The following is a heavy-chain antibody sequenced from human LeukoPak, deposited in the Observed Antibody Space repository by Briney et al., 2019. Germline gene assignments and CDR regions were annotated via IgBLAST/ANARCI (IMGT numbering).Heavy chain of an antibody. D-gene: IGHD6-25*01. CDR2: ISTTGGTT. CDR3: AKTAQFDS. CDR1: GFTFSSYG. J-gene: IGHJ4*02. V-gene: IGHV3-23*01. Sequence: GGSLRLSCAASGFTFSSYGMHWVRQAPGKGLEWVSAISTTGGTTWYADSVKGRFTVSRDNSKNTVYLQMNSLTAEDTAVYYCAKTAQFDSWGQGTLVTVSS.